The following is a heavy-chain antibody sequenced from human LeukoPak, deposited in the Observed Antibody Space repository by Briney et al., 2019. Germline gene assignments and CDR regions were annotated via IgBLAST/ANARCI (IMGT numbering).Heavy chain of an antibody. J-gene: IGHJ4*02. CDR2: IYYSGST. Sequence: SETLSLTCTVSGGSISSYYWSWIRQSPGKGLEWIGYIYYSGSTNYNPSLKSRVTISVDTSKNQCSLILNSVTAADTAVYYCTRVAYYDSSVFDYWGQGTLVTVSS. CDR3: TRVAYYDSSVFDY. D-gene: IGHD3-22*01. V-gene: IGHV4-59*01. CDR1: GGSISSYY.